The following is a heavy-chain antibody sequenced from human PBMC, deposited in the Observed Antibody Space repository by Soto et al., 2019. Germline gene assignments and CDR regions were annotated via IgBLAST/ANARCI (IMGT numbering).Heavy chain of an antibody. J-gene: IGHJ6*02. CDR3: NMYYYGSGSLGPQPDETNYYYYYGMDV. D-gene: IGHD3-10*01. CDR2: IKSKTDGGTT. V-gene: IGHV3-15*07. Sequence: GGSLRLSCAASGFTFSNAWMNWVRQAPGKGLEWVGRIKSKTDGGTTDYAAPVKGRFTISRDDSKNTLYLQMNSLKTEDTAVYYCNMYYYGSGSLGPQPDETNYYYYYGMDVWGQGTTVTVSS. CDR1: GFTFSNAW.